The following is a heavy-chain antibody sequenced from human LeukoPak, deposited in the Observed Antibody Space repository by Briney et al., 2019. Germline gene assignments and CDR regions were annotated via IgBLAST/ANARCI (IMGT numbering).Heavy chain of an antibody. CDR1: GDSFSSYY. Sequence: SETLSLTCAVYGDSFSSYYWSWIREPPGKGLEWIGEINHSGSTNYNPSLKSRVTISVDTSKNQFSLMLSSVTAADTAVYYCARGLGRCILTGYYPLYFDYWGQGTLVTVSS. CDR2: INHSGST. D-gene: IGHD3-9*01. CDR3: ARGLGRCILTGYYPLYFDY. J-gene: IGHJ4*02. V-gene: IGHV4-34*01.